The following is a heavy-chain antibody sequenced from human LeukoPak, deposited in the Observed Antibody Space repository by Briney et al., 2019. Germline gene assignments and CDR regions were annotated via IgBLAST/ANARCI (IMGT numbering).Heavy chain of an antibody. V-gene: IGHV3-13*04. CDR2: IGAAGDT. D-gene: IGHD2-8*01. CDR3: ARERNGNYDY. J-gene: IGHJ4*02. Sequence: GGSLRLSCAASGFTFSSYDMHWVRQATGEGLEWVSGIGAAGDTYYPGSVKGRFTISRENAKNSLYLQMNSLRVGDTAVYYCARERNGNYDYWGQGTLVTVSS. CDR1: GFTFSSYD.